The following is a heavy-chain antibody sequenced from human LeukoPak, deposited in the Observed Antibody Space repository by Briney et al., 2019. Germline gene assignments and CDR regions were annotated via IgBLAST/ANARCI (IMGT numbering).Heavy chain of an antibody. CDR3: ARGTTPRIAAAGPRASDY. Sequence: GGSLRLSCAASGFTFSSYAMSWVRQAPGKGLEWVAVISYDGSNKYYADSVKGRFTISRDNSKNTLYLQMNSLRAEDTVVYYCARGTTPRIAAAGPRASDYWGQGTLVTVSS. CDR1: GFTFSSYA. J-gene: IGHJ4*02. CDR2: ISYDGSNK. V-gene: IGHV3-30-3*01. D-gene: IGHD6-13*01.